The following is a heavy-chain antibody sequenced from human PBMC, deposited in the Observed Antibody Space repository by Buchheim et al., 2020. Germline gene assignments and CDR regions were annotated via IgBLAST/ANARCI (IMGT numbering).Heavy chain of an antibody. D-gene: IGHD3-3*01. J-gene: IGHJ4*02. CDR2: IWDDGSIQ. CDR3: VRKVSDYWGGSSHFDL. V-gene: IGHV3-33*03. Sequence: QVQLVESGGGVVQPGRSLRLSCAASGFTFSSYGMHWVRQAPGKGLEWVAVIWDDGSIQYYADSVKARFTVSRDNSKSTGNLQMNSLRADDTAVYYCVRKVSDYWGGSSHFDLWGPGTL. CDR1: GFTFSSYG.